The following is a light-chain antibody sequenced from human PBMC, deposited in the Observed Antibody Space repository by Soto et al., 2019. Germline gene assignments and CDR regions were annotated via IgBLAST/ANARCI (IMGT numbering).Light chain of an antibody. CDR3: SSHSSSSAYYV. CDR1: SSDIGYYDY. J-gene: IGLJ1*01. V-gene: IGLV2-14*01. Sequence: QSALTQPASVSGSPGQSITISCTGTSSDIGYYDYVSWYQRHSGKAPKLIIYEVNNRPSGVSNRFSGSKSVNTASLTISGLQAEDEADYYCSSHSSSSAYYVFGTGTKLTVL. CDR2: EVN.